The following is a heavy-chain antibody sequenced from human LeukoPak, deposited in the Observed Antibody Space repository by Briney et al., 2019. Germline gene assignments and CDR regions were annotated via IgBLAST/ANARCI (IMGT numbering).Heavy chain of an antibody. CDR1: GFTFSSYA. J-gene: IGHJ3*02. Sequence: PGGSLRLSCAASGFTFSSYAMSWVRQAPGKGLEWGSAISSSGGSTYYADSVKGRFTISRDNSKNTLYLQMNSLRAEDTAVYYCAKRRIAAAGRGGAFDIWGQGTMVTVSS. D-gene: IGHD6-13*01. CDR3: AKRRIAAAGRGGAFDI. V-gene: IGHV3-23*01. CDR2: ISSSGGST.